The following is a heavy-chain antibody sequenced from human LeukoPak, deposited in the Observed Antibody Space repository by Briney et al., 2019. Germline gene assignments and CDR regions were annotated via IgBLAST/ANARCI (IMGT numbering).Heavy chain of an antibody. V-gene: IGHV4-30-2*01. CDR2: IYHSGST. D-gene: IGHD5-24*01. CDR3: ARDGYNRGDAFDI. Sequence: PSETLSLTCTVSGGSISSGGYYWSWIRQPPGKGLEWIGYIYHSGSTYYNPSLKSRVTISVDRSKNQFSLKLSSVTAADTAVYYCARDGYNRGDAFDIWGQGTMVTVSS. CDR1: GGSISSGGYY. J-gene: IGHJ3*02.